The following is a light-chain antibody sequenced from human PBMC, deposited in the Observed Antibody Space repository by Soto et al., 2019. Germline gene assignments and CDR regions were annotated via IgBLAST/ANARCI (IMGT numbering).Light chain of an antibody. CDR1: QSISSW. Sequence: DIQMTQSPSTLSASVGDRVTITCRASQSISSWLAWYQQKPGKAPKLLIYNASSLESRVPSRFGARGSETEFTLIISSLQPYDFATYHFQQYNSYSWTFGQGTKVPIK. CDR3: QQYNSYSWT. J-gene: IGKJ1*01. CDR2: NAS. V-gene: IGKV1-5*03.